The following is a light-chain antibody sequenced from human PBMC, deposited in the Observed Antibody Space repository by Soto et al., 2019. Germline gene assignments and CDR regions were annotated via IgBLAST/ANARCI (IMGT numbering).Light chain of an antibody. V-gene: IGKV1-5*03. CDR1: QSITTW. Sequence: DIEMTQSPSTLSASVGDRVTITCRASQSITTWLAWYQQKPGKAPKLLIYKATNVQTGVPSRFSGSGSGTEFSLTISSLQPEDFAIYYCQQSYSSPPYTFGQGTKLEI. CDR3: QQSYSSPPYT. J-gene: IGKJ2*01. CDR2: KAT.